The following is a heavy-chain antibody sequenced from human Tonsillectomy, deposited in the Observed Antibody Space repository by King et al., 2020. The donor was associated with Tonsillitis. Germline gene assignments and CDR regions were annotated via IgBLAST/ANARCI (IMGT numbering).Heavy chain of an antibody. J-gene: IGHJ4*02. CDR2: IYPGDSRT. CDR1: GYSFTNYW. CDR3: ARHHNFAADY. D-gene: IGHD1-1*01. V-gene: IGHV5-51*01. Sequence: VQLVQSGAEGKKPGESLKISCKASGYSFTNYWIGCVRQMPGEGLEWMGSIYPGDSRTRNNPSFQGQVTISADKSPSTAYLQWNSLKASDTAIYYCARHHNFAADYWGQGTLVTVSS.